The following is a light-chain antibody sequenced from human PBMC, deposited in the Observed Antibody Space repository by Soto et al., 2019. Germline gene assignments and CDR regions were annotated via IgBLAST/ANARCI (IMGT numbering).Light chain of an antibody. CDR2: DAS. CDR1: QNIRNW. Sequence: IQMTHSPSTLSASVCDSVAITGRASQNIRNWLAWYQQKPGKAPNPLIYDASSLKSGVPARFSGSGSGTEFTLTISSLQPDDFATYYCQQNYRATPWTFGQGTKVDIK. J-gene: IGKJ1*01. CDR3: QQNYRATPWT. V-gene: IGKV1-5*01.